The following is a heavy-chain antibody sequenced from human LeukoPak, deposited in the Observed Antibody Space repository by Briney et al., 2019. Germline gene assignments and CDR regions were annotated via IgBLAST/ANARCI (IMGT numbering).Heavy chain of an antibody. D-gene: IGHD5-18*01. V-gene: IGHV1-2*02. CDR3: ARGSPAMVYYGMDV. CDR2: INPNSGGT. J-gene: IGHJ6*02. CDR1: GYTFTGYY. Sequence: ASVKVSCKASGYTFTGYYMHWVRQAPGQGLEWMGWINPNSGGTNYAQKFQGRVTMTRDTSISTAYMELSRLRSDDTAVYYCARGSPAMVYYGMDVWGQGTTVTVSS.